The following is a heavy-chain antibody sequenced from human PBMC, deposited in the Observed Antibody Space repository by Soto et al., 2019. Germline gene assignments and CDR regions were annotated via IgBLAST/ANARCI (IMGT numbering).Heavy chain of an antibody. CDR3: AKGLRGGGNCHPLHGFNP. Sequence: GGSLRLSCAASGFTFSSYAMSWVRQAPGKGLEWVSAISGSGGSTYYADSVKGRFTISRDNSKNTLYLQMNSMRAEDTAVYYCAKGLRGGGNCHPLHGFNPGAQGTLVPVSS. J-gene: IGHJ5*02. CDR2: ISGSGGST. D-gene: IGHD2-15*01. CDR1: GFTFSSYA. V-gene: IGHV3-23*01.